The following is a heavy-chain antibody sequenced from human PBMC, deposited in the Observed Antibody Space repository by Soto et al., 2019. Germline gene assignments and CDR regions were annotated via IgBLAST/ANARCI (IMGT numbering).Heavy chain of an antibody. J-gene: IGHJ4*02. CDR3: ARRSENGWDYFDY. V-gene: IGHV4-39*01. Sequence: PSETLSLTCTVSGGSISSSSYYWGWIRQPPGKGLEWIGNIYYSGNTYYNASLKSRVTISVDTSKNQFSLKVSSVTAADTAVYYCARRSENGWDYFDYWGRGTLVTVSS. D-gene: IGHD2-8*01. CDR1: GGSISSSSYY. CDR2: IYYSGNT.